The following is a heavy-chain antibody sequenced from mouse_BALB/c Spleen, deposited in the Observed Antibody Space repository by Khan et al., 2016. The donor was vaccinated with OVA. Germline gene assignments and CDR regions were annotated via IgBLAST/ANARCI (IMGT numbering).Heavy chain of an antibody. D-gene: IGHD2-5*01. CDR3: TRLGVNSWFAY. J-gene: IGHJ3*01. Sequence: VQLQQSGPELMKPGASVKISCKASGYSFTSYYMHWVKQSHGKSLEWIGYIDPFNGVTTYNQKFKGKATLTVDNSSSTAYMHLSSLTSENSAVYYYTRLGVNSWFAYWGQVTLVTVST. V-gene: IGHV1-31*01. CDR1: GYSFTSYY. CDR2: IDPFNGVT.